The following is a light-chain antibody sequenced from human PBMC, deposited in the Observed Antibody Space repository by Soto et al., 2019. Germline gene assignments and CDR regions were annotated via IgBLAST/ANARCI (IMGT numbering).Light chain of an antibody. CDR2: KAS. CDR1: QSISSW. J-gene: IGKJ2*01. CDR3: QEYNSHSRYT. Sequence: DIQMTQSPSTLSASVGDRVTITCRASQSISSWLAWYHQKPGKVPKLLINKASSLESGVPSRFSGSGSGTEFTLTISSLQPDDYATYYCQEYNSHSRYTFGQGTKLEI. V-gene: IGKV1-5*03.